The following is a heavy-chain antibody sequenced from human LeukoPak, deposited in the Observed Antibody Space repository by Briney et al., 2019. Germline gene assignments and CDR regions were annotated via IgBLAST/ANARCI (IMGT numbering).Heavy chain of an antibody. Sequence: ASVKVSCKASGYTFTNYGISWVRQAPGQGLEWMGWISGYNGDTNYAQKLQGRVTMTTDTSTSTAYMELRSLRSDDTAVYYCARDPTNTSGCYAYFDSWGQGTLVTVSS. CDR1: GYTFTNYG. CDR3: ARDPTNTSGCYAYFDS. J-gene: IGHJ4*02. V-gene: IGHV1-18*01. D-gene: IGHD6-19*01. CDR2: ISGYNGDT.